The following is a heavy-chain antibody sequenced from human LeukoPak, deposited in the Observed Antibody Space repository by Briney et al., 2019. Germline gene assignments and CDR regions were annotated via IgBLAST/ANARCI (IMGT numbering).Heavy chain of an antibody. D-gene: IGHD3-10*01. CDR1: GYTLSDSY. CDR3: ARVPRFGGLTFDY. J-gene: IGHJ4*02. Sequence: ASVKVSCKASGYTLSDSYMHWVRQAPGQGLEWMGWIRANHGATNYAQKFQGRVTLTRVTAISTAYMELASLSYDDTAVYYCARVPRFGGLTFDYWGQGTLVTVSS. CDR2: IRANHGAT. V-gene: IGHV1-2*02.